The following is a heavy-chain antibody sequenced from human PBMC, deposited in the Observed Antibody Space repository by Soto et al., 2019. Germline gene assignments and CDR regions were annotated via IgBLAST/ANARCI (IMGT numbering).Heavy chain of an antibody. D-gene: IGHD3-22*01. J-gene: IGHJ4*02. Sequence: GGSLRLSCAASGFTFSSYAMSWVRQAPGKGLEWVSAISGSGGSTYYADSVKGRFTISRDNSKNTLYLQMNSLRAEDTAVYYCAKLGEPLRRDPEYITMIVEEPYFDYWGQGTLVTVSS. V-gene: IGHV3-23*01. CDR2: ISGSGGST. CDR1: GFTFSSYA. CDR3: AKLGEPLRRDPEYITMIVEEPYFDY.